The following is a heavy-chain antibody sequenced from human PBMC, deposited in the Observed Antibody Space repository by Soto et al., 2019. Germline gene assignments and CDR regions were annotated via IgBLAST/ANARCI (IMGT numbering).Heavy chain of an antibody. CDR1: GGSISSSSYY. D-gene: IGHD3-10*01. Sequence: SETLSLTRTVSGGSISSSSYYWGWIRQPPGKGLEWIGSIYYSGSTYYNPSLKSRVTISVDTSKNQFSLKLSSVTAADTAVYYCASRSDGGSGSYDYWGQGTLVTVSS. V-gene: IGHV4-39*01. CDR2: IYYSGST. CDR3: ASRSDGGSGSYDY. J-gene: IGHJ4*02.